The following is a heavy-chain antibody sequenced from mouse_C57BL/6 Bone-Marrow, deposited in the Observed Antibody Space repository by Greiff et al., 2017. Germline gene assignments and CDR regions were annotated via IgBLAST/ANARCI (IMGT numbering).Heavy chain of an antibody. J-gene: IGHJ2*01. V-gene: IGHV1-82*01. CDR1: GYAFSSSW. CDR3: VWVLTTVVARDFDY. CDR2: IYPGDGDT. Sequence: QVTLKVSGPELVKPGASVKISCKASGYAFSSSWMNWVKQRPGKGLEWIGRIYPGDGDTNYNGKFKGKATLTADKSSSTAYMQLSSLTSEDSAVYFCVWVLTTVVARDFDYWGQGTTLTVSS. D-gene: IGHD1-1*01.